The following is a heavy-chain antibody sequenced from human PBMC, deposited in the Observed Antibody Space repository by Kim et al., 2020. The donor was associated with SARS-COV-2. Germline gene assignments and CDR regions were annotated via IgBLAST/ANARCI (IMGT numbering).Heavy chain of an antibody. CDR1: GGTFSSYA. CDR3: AKLHNDFWSGYYIDY. J-gene: IGHJ4*02. Sequence: SVKVSCKASGGTFSSYAISWVRQAPGQGLEWMGGIIPIFGTANYAQKFQGRVTITADESTSTAYMELSSLRSEDTAVYYCAKLHNDFWSGYYIDYWGQGTLVTVSS. D-gene: IGHD3-3*01. V-gene: IGHV1-69*13. CDR2: IIPIFGTA.